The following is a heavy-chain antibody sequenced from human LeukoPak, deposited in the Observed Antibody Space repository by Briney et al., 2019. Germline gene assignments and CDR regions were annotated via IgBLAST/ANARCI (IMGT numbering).Heavy chain of an antibody. CDR3: SRDTHINSDDH. CDR2: INPDGSEK. J-gene: IGHJ4*02. CDR1: GFTFSVYW. Sequence: GGSLRLSCAASGFTFSVYWMNWVRQTPEKGLEWVGNINPDGSEKYYVDSVKGRFTISRDNAKNSLYLQMNSPRADDAAIYYCSRDTHINSDDHWGQGTLVTVSS. V-gene: IGHV3-7*01. D-gene: IGHD2-15*01.